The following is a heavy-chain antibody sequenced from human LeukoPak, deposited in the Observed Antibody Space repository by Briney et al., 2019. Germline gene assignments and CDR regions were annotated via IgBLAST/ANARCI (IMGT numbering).Heavy chain of an antibody. CDR2: INPNSGDT. D-gene: IGHD2-2*01. J-gene: IGHJ4*02. Sequence: ASVKVSCKASGYTFTAYHMHWVRQAPGQGLEWMGRINPNSGDTNYAQKFQGRVTMTRDTSISTAYMELSRLRSDDTAVYYCTRDYCSSTSCLFDYWGQGTLVSVSS. V-gene: IGHV1-2*06. CDR1: GYTFTAYH. CDR3: TRDYCSSTSCLFDY.